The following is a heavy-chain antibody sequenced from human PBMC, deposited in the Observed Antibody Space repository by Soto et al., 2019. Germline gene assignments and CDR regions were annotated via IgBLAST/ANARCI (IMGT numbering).Heavy chain of an antibody. V-gene: IGHV1-69*01. Sequence: QVQLVQSGAEVKKPGSSVKVSCKASGGTFSSYAISWVRQAPGQGLEWMGGIIPISGTANYAQKFQGRVTITAEESTSTAYMELSSLRSEDTAVYYCARSQGSSTSLAIYYYYYYGMDVWGQGTTVTVSS. CDR2: IIPISGTA. CDR1: GGTFSSYA. J-gene: IGHJ6*02. CDR3: ARSQGSSTSLAIYYYYYYGMDV. D-gene: IGHD2-2*01.